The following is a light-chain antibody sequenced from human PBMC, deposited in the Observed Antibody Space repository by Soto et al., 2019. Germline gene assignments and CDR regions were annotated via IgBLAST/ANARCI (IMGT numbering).Light chain of an antibody. CDR1: SSDVGAYNH. Sequence: QSALTQPASVSGSPGQSITISCTGTSSDVGAYNHVSWYQHHPGKAPKLMIYEVNNRPSGAPDRFSGSTSGNTASLTISRLQAEDETDYFCSLYTSNGSLIFGPGTKLTVL. J-gene: IGLJ1*01. CDR3: SLYTSNGSLI. CDR2: EVN. V-gene: IGLV2-14*01.